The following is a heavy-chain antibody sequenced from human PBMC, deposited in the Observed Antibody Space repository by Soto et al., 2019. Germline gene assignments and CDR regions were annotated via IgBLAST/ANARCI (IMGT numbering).Heavy chain of an antibody. J-gene: IGHJ3*02. D-gene: IGHD2-15*01. V-gene: IGHV1-69*02. CDR1: GGTFSSYT. CDR2: IIPILGIA. CDR3: ARAYGSGGSCSYCDAFDI. Sequence: QVQLVQSGAEVKKPGSSVKVSCKASGGTFSSYTISWVRQAPGQGLEWMGRIIPILGIADYAQKFQGRVTMTADKSTSTAYRELSSLRSAATAVCYCARAYGSGGSCSYCDAFDIWGQGTMVTVSS.